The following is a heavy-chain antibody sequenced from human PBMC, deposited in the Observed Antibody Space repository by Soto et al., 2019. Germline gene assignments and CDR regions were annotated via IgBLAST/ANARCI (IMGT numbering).Heavy chain of an antibody. J-gene: IGHJ2*01. CDR3: ARDPGDYGLGWYFDL. V-gene: IGHV3-33*01. D-gene: IGHD4-17*01. CDR2: IWYDGSNK. CDR1: GFTFSSYG. Sequence: QVQLVESGGGVVQPGRSLRLSCAASGFTFSSYGMHWVRQAPGKGLEWVAVIWYDGSNKYYADSVKGRFTISRDNSKNTLYLQMNSLRAEDTAVYYCARDPGDYGLGWYFDLWGRGTLVTVSS.